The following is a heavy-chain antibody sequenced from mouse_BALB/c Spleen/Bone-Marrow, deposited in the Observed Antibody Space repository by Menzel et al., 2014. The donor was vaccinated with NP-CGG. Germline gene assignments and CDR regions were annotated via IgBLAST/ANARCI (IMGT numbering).Heavy chain of an antibody. CDR3: ARRGTWVDY. CDR1: GYTFTNYW. CDR2: IYPGGGYT. J-gene: IGHJ2*01. Sequence: VQLQQSGAELVRPGTSVKISCKASGYTFTNYWLGWVKRRPGHGLEWIGDIYPGGGYTNYNEKFKGKATLTADTSSSTAYMQLSSLTSEDSAVYFCARRGTWVDYWGQGTTLTVSS. V-gene: IGHV1-63*02. D-gene: IGHD3-3*01.